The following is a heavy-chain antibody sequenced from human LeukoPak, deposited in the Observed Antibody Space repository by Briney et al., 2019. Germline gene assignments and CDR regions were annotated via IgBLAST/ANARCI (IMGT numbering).Heavy chain of an antibody. D-gene: IGHD3-10*01. CDR3: ARDTYYYGSGSYQGFSDDAFDI. V-gene: IGHV1-2*02. J-gene: IGHJ3*02. Sequence: GASVKVSCKASGYTFTGYYMHWVRQAPGQGLEWMGWINPNSGGTNYAQKFQGRVTMTRDTSISTAYMELSRLRSDDTAVYYCARDTYYYGSGSYQGFSDDAFDIWGQGTMVTVSS. CDR1: GYTFTGYY. CDR2: INPNSGGT.